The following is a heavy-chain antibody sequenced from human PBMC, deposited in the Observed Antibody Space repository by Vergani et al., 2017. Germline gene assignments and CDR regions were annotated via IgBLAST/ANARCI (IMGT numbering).Heavy chain of an antibody. CDR3: ARAPPQHPQYSSSWYVNP. J-gene: IGHJ5*02. CDR1: GGSISSSNW. D-gene: IGHD6-13*01. V-gene: IGHV4-4*02. CDR2: IYHSGST. Sequence: QVQLQESGPGLVKPSGTLSLTCAVSGGSISSSNWWSWVRQPPGKGLEWIGEIYHSGSTNYNPSLKSRVTISVDKSKTQFSLKLSSVTAADTAVYYCARAPPQHPQYSSSWYVNPWGQGTLVTVSS.